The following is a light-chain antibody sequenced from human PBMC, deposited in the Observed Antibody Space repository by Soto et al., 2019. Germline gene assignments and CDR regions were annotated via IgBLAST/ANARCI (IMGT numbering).Light chain of an antibody. CDR3: QSYDSTLSARYV. CDR1: SSNIGAGYD. V-gene: IGLV1-40*01. J-gene: IGLJ1*01. Sequence: QSLLTQPPSVSGARGQRVTISCTGSSSNIGAGYDVHWYQQRPGTAPKLLIFGNTNRPSGVPDRFSGSKSGTSASLAITGLQAEDEGDYYCQSYDSTLSARYVFGTGTKATVL. CDR2: GNT.